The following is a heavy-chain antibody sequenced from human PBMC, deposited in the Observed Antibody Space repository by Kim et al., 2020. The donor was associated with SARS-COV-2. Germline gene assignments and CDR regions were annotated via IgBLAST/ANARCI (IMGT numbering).Heavy chain of an antibody. J-gene: IGHJ4*02. D-gene: IGHD1-26*01. V-gene: IGHV3-73*01. CDR2: T. Sequence: TAYAASVKGRFTISKDDSKNTAYLQMNSLKTEDTAVYYCTSLYSGRYLGYWGQGTLVTVSS. CDR3: TSLYSGRYLGY.